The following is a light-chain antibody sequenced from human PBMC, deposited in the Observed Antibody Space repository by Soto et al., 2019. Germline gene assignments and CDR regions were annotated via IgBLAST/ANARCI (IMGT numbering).Light chain of an antibody. J-gene: IGKJ4*01. Sequence: AIQLTQSPSSLSASVGDRVTITCRASQGISSALAWYQQKPGKAPNLLIYDASSLQCGVTSGFSDRASERDYTDTNSSVQRGGFASYYCPRFNNYPLTFGGGTKVEIK. CDR3: PRFNNYPLT. CDR2: DAS. V-gene: IGKV1D-13*01. CDR1: QGISSA.